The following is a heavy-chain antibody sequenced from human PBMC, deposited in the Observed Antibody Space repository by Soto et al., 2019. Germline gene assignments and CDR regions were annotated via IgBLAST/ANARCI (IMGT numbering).Heavy chain of an antibody. CDR2: IIPIFGTA. V-gene: IGHV1-69*06. D-gene: IGHD4-4*01. Sequence: QVQLVQSGAEVKKPGSSVKVSCKASGGTFSSYAISWVRQAPGQGLEWMGGIIPIFGTANYAQKFQGRVTITAANSTSTAYIELSSLRSEDTDVVYSARTRTYDPVTPGSNGFDPWGQGTTVTVSS. CDR1: GGTFSSYA. J-gene: IGHJ5*01. CDR3: ARTRTYDPVTPGSNGFDP.